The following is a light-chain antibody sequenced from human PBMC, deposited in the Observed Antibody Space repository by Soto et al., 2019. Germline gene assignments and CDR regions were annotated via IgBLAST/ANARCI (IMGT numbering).Light chain of an antibody. CDR3: QQRTTGIT. CDR1: QSVYSY. Sequence: EVVLTQSPATLSLSPGERATLSCRASQSVYSYLAWYQQKPGQAPRLLIYHASNRATGIPARFSGSGSGTDFPLTISSLEPEDFAVYYCQQRTTGITFGQGTRLEIK. J-gene: IGKJ5*01. V-gene: IGKV3-11*01. CDR2: HAS.